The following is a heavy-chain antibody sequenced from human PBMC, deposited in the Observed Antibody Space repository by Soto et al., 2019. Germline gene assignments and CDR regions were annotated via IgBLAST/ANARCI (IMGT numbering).Heavy chain of an antibody. Sequence: QVQLQQWGAGLLKPSETLSLTCAVYGGSFSGYYWSWIRQPPGKGLEWIGEINHSGSTNYNPSLKSRFTISVDTSKTQFSLKLSSVTAADAAVYYWAEGQRSGWYYHGYSQHWGQGTLVTVSS. CDR1: GGSFSGYY. CDR3: AEGQRSGWYYHGYSQH. D-gene: IGHD6-19*01. CDR2: INHSGST. J-gene: IGHJ1*01. V-gene: IGHV4-34*01.